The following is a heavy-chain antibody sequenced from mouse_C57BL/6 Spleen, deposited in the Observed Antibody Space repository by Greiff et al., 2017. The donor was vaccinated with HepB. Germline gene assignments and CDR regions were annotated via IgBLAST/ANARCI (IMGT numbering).Heavy chain of an antibody. J-gene: IGHJ4*01. CDR3: ARGGSYDGVDSAMDY. D-gene: IGHD2-12*01. CDR1: GYTFTDYY. Sequence: EVQLQQSGPVLVKPGASVKMSCKASGYTFTDYYMNWVKQSHGKSLEWIGVINPYNGGTSYNQKFKGKATLTVDKSSSTAYMELNSLTSEDSAVYYCARGGSYDGVDSAMDYWGQGTSVTVSS. V-gene: IGHV1-19*01. CDR2: INPYNGGT.